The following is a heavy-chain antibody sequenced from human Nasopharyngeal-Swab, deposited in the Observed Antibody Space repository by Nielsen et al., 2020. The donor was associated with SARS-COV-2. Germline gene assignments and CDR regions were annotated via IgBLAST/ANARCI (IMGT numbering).Heavy chain of an antibody. D-gene: IGHD5-24*01. V-gene: IGHV3-11*03. Sequence: GESLKISCAASGFTFSDYYMSWIRQAPGKGLEWVSYISSSSYTNYADSVKGRFTISRDNAKNSLYLQMNSLRAEDTAVYYCAGGDGFPEGDYWGQGTLVTVSS. CDR2: ISSSSYT. CDR1: GFTFSDYY. J-gene: IGHJ4*02. CDR3: AGGDGFPEGDY.